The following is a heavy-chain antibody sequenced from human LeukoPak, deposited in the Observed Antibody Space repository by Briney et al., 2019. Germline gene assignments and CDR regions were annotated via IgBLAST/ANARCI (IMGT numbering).Heavy chain of an antibody. Sequence: GASVKVSCKASGGTFSSYAISWVRQAPGQGLEWMGRIIPILGIANHAQKFQGRVTITADKSTSTAYMELSSLRSEDTAVYYCASFLEMARESNYWGQGTLVTVSS. D-gene: IGHD5-24*01. CDR2: IIPILGIA. CDR1: GGTFSSYA. CDR3: ASFLEMARESNY. V-gene: IGHV1-69*04. J-gene: IGHJ4*02.